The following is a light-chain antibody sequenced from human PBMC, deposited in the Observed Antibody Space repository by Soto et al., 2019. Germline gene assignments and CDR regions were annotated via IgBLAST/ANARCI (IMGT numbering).Light chain of an antibody. Sequence: IVMTQSPATLSVSPGERATLSCRASQSVSSNLAWYQQKPSQAPRLLIYGASTRATGIPARFSGSGSGTEFTLTISSLQSEDFAVYYCQQYNNWPPMAFGQGTKVEIK. CDR3: QQYNNWPPMA. CDR2: GAS. CDR1: QSVSSN. J-gene: IGKJ1*01. V-gene: IGKV3-15*01.